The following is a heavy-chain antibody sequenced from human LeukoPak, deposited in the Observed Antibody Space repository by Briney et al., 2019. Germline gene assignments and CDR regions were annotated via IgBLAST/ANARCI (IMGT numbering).Heavy chain of an antibody. CDR3: ARVRRSLNWFDS. V-gene: IGHV4-39*01. D-gene: IGHD3-3*01. CDR1: GDSISTTNYY. J-gene: IGHJ5*01. Sequence: ASETLSLTCAVSGDSISTTNYYWGWIRQPPGKGLEWIGIIYYSGITHYNPSLKSRVTKLVDTSKNQFSLKLSSVTDADTAVYYCARVRRSLNWFDSWGQGTLVTVSS. CDR2: IYYSGIT.